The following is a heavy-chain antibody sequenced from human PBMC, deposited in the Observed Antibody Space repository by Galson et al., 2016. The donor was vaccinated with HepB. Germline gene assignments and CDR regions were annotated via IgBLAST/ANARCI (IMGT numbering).Heavy chain of an antibody. D-gene: IGHD2-2*01. J-gene: IGHJ6*03. V-gene: IGHV6-1*01. CDR3: ASEPPVVPPTYYYYMDV. Sequence: CAISGDSVSSNNAGWNWIRQSPSRGLEWLGKTYYWSKWYNDYSVSLKGRITITSDTSKNQFSLHLNSVTPEDTAVYYCASEPPVVPPTYYYYMDVWGEGTTVTVSS. CDR2: TYYWSKWYN. CDR1: GDSVSSNNAG.